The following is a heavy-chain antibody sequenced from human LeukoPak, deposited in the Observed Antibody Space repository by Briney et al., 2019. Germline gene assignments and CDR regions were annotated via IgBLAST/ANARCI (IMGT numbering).Heavy chain of an antibody. D-gene: IGHD6-13*01. CDR3: ARGGNSSSWYNLDY. J-gene: IGHJ4*02. CDR1: GFTFSSYD. CDR2: IGTAGDT. V-gene: IGHV3-13*01. Sequence: GGSLRLSCAASGFTFSSYDMHWVRQATGKGLEWVSAIGTAGDTYYPGSVKGRFTISRENAKNSLYLQMNSLRAEDTAVYYCARGGNSSSWYNLDYWGQGTLVTVSS.